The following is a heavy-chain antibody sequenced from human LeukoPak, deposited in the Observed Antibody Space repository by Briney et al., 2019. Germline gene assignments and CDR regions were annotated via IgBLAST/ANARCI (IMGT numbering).Heavy chain of an antibody. J-gene: IGHJ4*02. CDR3: ARLITSPAYFDY. Sequence: GGSLRLSCAASGFAFSNFNMNWVRQAPGQGLEWVSSISRSSDYISYADSVRGRVTISRDNANNSLYLQMNSLRAEDTAVYYCARLITSPAYFDYWGQGTRVTVPS. CDR1: GFAFSNFN. V-gene: IGHV3-21*01. CDR2: ISRSSDYI. D-gene: IGHD1-14*01.